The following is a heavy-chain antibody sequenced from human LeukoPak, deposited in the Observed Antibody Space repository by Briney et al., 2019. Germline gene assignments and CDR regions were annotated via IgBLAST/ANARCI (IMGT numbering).Heavy chain of an antibody. Sequence: PGGSLRLSCAASGFTVSSNYMSWVRQAPGKGLEWVAVISYDGSNKYYADSVKGRFTISRDNSKNTLYLQMNSLRAEDTAVYYCATPIDNGYGPASDYWGQGTMVTVSS. D-gene: IGHD5-18*01. V-gene: IGHV3-30-3*01. J-gene: IGHJ4*02. CDR2: ISYDGSNK. CDR1: GFTVSSNY. CDR3: ATPIDNGYGPASDY.